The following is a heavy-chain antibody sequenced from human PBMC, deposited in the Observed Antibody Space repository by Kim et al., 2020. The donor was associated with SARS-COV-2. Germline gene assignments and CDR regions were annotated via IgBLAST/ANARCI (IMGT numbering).Heavy chain of an antibody. CDR3: AREPTPNGANSPGDWFDP. CDR2: INAGNGNT. J-gene: IGHJ5*02. Sequence: ASVKVSCKASGYTFTTYAIHWVRQAPGQRLEWMGWINAGNGNTKYSQKFQDRVTITRDTSATTTYMELSSLRSEDTAVYYCAREPTPNGANSPGDWFDPWGQGTLVTVSS. V-gene: IGHV1-3*01. D-gene: IGHD4-17*01. CDR1: GYTFTTYA.